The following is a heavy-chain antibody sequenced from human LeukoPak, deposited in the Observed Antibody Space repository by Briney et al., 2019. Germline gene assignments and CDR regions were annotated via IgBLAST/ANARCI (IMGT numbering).Heavy chain of an antibody. Sequence: GESLKISCKGSGYSFTSYWIGWVRQLPGKGLEWMGIIYPGDSDTRYSPSFQGQVTISADKSISTAYLQWSSLKASDTAMYYCARLLAPLRSLYYYYYMDVWGKGTTVTVPS. CDR3: ARLLAPLRSLYYYYYMDV. J-gene: IGHJ6*03. CDR2: IYPGDSDT. D-gene: IGHD3-3*01. V-gene: IGHV5-51*01. CDR1: GYSFTSYW.